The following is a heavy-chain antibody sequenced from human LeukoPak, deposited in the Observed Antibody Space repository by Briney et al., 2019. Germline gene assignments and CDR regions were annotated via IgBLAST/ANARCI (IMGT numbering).Heavy chain of an antibody. V-gene: IGHV1-69*13. CDR3: ARPRSIAVAGPDYYFDY. Sequence: SVTVSRKASGYTFTSYYMHWVRQAPGQGLEWMGGIIPIFGTANYAQKFQGRVTITADESTSTAYMELSSLRSEDTAVYYCARPRSIAVAGPDYYFDYWGQGTLVTVSS. CDR2: IIPIFGTA. CDR1: GYTFTSYY. J-gene: IGHJ4*02. D-gene: IGHD6-19*01.